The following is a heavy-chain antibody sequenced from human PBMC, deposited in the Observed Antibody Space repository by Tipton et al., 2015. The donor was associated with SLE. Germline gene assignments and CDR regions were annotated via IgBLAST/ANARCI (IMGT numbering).Heavy chain of an antibody. J-gene: IGHJ4*02. CDR1: GGSISSYY. D-gene: IGHD2-2*01. V-gene: IGHV4-4*07. CDR3: ARALTSAQGFYFES. Sequence: TLSLTCTVSGGSISSYYWSWIRQPAGGGLEWIGRTYTNGNTNYNPSLKSRVTMSVDTSKNQFSLKLVSVTAADTAVYYCARALTSAQGFYFESWGQGTLVTVSS. CDR2: TYTNGNT.